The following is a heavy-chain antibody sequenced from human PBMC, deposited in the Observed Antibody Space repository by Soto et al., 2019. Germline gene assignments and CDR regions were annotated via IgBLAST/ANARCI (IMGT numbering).Heavy chain of an antibody. CDR2: ISGSGSNP. V-gene: IGHV3-23*01. D-gene: IGHD4-17*01. CDR3: AKTASMTIRDGFDH. CDR1: GFTFSSYA. Sequence: EVQVLESGGGLVQPGGSLRLSCAASGFTFSSYAMSWVRQAPGQGLEWVSAISGSGSNPYYADSVNGRFTISRDNSKNTLYLQMNSLRAEDTALYYGAKTASMTIRDGFDHWGQGNLVTVSS. J-gene: IGHJ4*02.